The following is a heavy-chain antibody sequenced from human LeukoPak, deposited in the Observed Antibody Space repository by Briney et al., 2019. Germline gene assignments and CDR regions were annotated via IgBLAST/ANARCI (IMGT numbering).Heavy chain of an antibody. CDR3: ARDTVLLWFGESQYYFDY. V-gene: IGHV1-46*01. Sequence: EASVKVSCKASGYTFTSYYMHWVRQAPGQGLEWMGIINPSGGSTSYAQKFQGRVTMTRDTSTSTVYMELSSLRSEDTAVYYCARDTVLLWFGESQYYFDYWGQGTLVTVSS. D-gene: IGHD3-10*01. J-gene: IGHJ4*02. CDR1: GYTFTSYY. CDR2: INPSGGST.